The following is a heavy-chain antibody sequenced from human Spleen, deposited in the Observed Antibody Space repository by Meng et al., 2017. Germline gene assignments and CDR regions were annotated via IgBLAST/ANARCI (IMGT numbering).Heavy chain of an antibody. CDR1: GGSISSYY. J-gene: IGHJ4*02. D-gene: IGHD6-13*01. Sequence: SETLSLTCTVSGGSISSYYWSWIRQPPGKGLEWIGNMYYSGSTNYNPSFKSRATISADTSKNQFSLKLSSVTAADTAVYYCAGSYSSSWFDYWGQGMLVTVSS. CDR2: MYYSGST. V-gene: IGHV4-59*01. CDR3: AGSYSSSWFDY.